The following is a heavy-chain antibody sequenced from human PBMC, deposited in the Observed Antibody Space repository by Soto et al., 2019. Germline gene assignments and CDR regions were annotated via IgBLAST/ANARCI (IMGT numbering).Heavy chain of an antibody. CDR1: GFTFSSYG. Sequence: GGSLRLSCAASGFTFSSYGMHWVRQAPGKGLEWVAVISYDGSNKYYADSVKGRFTISRDNSKNTLYLQMNSLRAEDTAVYYCAKDIVVVVAVGMGFDYWGQGTLVTVSS. J-gene: IGHJ4*02. CDR3: AKDIVVVVAVGMGFDY. V-gene: IGHV3-30*18. D-gene: IGHD2-15*01. CDR2: ISYDGSNK.